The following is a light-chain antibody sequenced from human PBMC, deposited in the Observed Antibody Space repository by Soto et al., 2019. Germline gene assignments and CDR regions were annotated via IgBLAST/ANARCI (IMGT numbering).Light chain of an antibody. Sequence: GDRVTIPCRASQTISTWMAWYQQKPGKAPKLLIYKASTLKSGVPSRFSGSGSGTEFTLTISSLQPDDFATYYCQHYNSYSEAFGQGTKVAIK. CDR1: QTISTW. CDR2: KAS. J-gene: IGKJ1*01. V-gene: IGKV1-5*03. CDR3: QHYNSYSEA.